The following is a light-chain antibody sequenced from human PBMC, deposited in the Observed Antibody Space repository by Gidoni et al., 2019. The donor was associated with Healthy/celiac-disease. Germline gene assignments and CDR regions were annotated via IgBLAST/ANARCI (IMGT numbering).Light chain of an antibody. J-gene: IGLJ2*01. CDR3: NSRDSSGNHLRV. CDR1: SLRSYY. Sequence: SSELTQDPAVSVALGQPVRITCQGDSLRSYYASWYQQKPGQAPVLVIYGKNNRPSGIPDRFSGSSSGNTASLTITGAQAEDEADYYCNSRDSSGNHLRVIGGGTKLTVL. CDR2: GKN. V-gene: IGLV3-19*01.